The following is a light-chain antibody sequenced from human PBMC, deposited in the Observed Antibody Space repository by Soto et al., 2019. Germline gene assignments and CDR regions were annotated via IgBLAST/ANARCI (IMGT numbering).Light chain of an antibody. CDR3: CSFARSSTSYV. Sequence: ALTQPASVSGSSVQAITISCAGTSSDVGSSNLVSWYQQHPGKAPKLIIYEGSRRPSGVSGRFSGSMSGNTASLTISGLQAEDEADYYCCSFARSSTSYVFGTGTKVTVL. V-gene: IGLV2-23*01. CDR1: SSDVGSSNL. J-gene: IGLJ1*01. CDR2: EGS.